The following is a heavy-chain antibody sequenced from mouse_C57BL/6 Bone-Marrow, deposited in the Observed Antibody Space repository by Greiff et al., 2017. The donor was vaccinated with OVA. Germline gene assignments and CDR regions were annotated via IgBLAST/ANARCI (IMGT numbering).Heavy chain of an antibody. CDR2: IHPNSGST. Sequence: QVQLQQPGAELVKPGASVKLSCKASGYTFTSYWMHWVKQRPGQGLEWIGMIHPNSGSTNYNEKFKSKATLTVDKSSSTAYMQLSSLTSEDSAVYYCARGRGSSFYFDYWGQGTTLTVSS. J-gene: IGHJ2*01. V-gene: IGHV1-64*01. CDR1: GYTFTSYW. D-gene: IGHD1-1*01. CDR3: ARGRGSSFYFDY.